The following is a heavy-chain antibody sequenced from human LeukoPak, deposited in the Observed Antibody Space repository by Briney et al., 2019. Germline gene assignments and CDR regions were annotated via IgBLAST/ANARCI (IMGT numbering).Heavy chain of an antibody. CDR2: ISYDGSNK. J-gene: IGHJ6*02. CDR1: GFTFSSYG. Sequence: GGSLRLSCAASGFTFSSYGMHWVRQVPGKGLEWVAVISYDGSNKYYADSVKGRFTISRDNSKNTLYLQMNSLRAEDTAVYYCAKVIVYYGSGSYYTPYYYGMDVWDQGTTVTVSS. V-gene: IGHV3-30*18. D-gene: IGHD3-10*01. CDR3: AKVIVYYGSGSYYTPYYYGMDV.